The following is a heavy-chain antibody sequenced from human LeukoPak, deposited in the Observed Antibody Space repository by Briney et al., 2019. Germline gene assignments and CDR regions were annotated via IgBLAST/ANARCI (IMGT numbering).Heavy chain of an antibody. J-gene: IGHJ4*02. V-gene: IGHV3-23*01. CDR2: ISGSGGTT. CDR3: AKVRWDNSGWYYLDY. Sequence: GGSLRLSCAASGFTFSNYGVSWVRQAPGKGLEWVSAISGSGGTTYYADSVKDRFTISRDNSKNTLYLQIHSLRAEDTAVYYCAKVRWDNSGWYYLDYWGQGTLVTVSS. D-gene: IGHD6-19*01. CDR1: GFTFSNYG.